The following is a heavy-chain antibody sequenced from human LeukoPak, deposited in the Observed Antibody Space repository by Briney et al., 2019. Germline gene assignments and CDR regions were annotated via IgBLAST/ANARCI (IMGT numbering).Heavy chain of an antibody. CDR2: IGGSGGST. Sequence: GGSLRLSCAASGFTFSSYAMSWVRQAPGKGLEWVSAIGGSGGSTYYADSVKGRFTISRDNSKNTLYLQMSSLRAEDTAVYYCAKNYYDSSGYGFDFWGQGTLVTVSS. D-gene: IGHD3-22*01. J-gene: IGHJ4*02. CDR3: AKNYYDSSGYGFDF. CDR1: GFTFSSYA. V-gene: IGHV3-23*01.